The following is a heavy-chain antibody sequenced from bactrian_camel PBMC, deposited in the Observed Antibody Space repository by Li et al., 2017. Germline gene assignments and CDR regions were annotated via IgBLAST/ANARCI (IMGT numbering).Heavy chain of an antibody. CDR2: IYTFHRTT. CDR3: AGALRCWGTTPADFGY. D-gene: IGHD5*01. V-gene: IGHV3S54*01. J-gene: IGHJ6*01. CDR1: GNLYNLNC. Sequence: HVQLVESGGGSVQPGGSLRLSCAASGNLYNLNCLGWFRQAPGMEREQVAAFIYTFHRTTRYADSVKGRFTISRDNAKNTLYLQMNSLRPEDTAMYYCAGALRCWGTTPADFGYWGQGTQVTVS.